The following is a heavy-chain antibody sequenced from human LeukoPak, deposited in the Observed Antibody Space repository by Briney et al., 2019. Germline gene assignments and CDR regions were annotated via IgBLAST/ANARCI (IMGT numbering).Heavy chain of an antibody. CDR1: GFTFSSYE. D-gene: IGHD1-7*01. J-gene: IGHJ4*02. Sequence: PGGSLRLSCAASGFTFSSYEMNWVRQAPGKGLEWVSYISSSGSTIYYAGSVKGRFTISRDNAKNSLYLQMNSLRAEDTAVYYCARDQPLSWNYGGYWGQGTLVTVSS. CDR3: ARDQPLSWNYGGY. CDR2: ISSSGSTI. V-gene: IGHV3-48*03.